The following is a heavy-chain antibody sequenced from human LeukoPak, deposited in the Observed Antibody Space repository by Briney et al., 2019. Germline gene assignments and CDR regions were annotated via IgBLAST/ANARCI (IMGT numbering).Heavy chain of an antibody. D-gene: IGHD2-15*01. V-gene: IGHV4-61*02. CDR2: IYTSGST. J-gene: IGHJ6*02. CDR3: ARSPAPFKVVAATPNLNRYYYYGMDV. CDR1: GGSISSGSYY. Sequence: NASQTLSLTCTVSGGSISSGSYYWSWIRQPAGKGLEWIGRIYTSGSTNYNPSLKSRVTISVDTSKNQFSLKLSSVTAADTAVYYCARSPAPFKVVAATPNLNRYYYYGMDVWGQGTTVTVSS.